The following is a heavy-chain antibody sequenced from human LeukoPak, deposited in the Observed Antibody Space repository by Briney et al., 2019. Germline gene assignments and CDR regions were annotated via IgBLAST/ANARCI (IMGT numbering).Heavy chain of an antibody. J-gene: IGHJ4*02. CDR2: ISAYNGNT. CDR1: GYTFTSYG. Sequence: ASVKVSCKASGYTFTSYGISWVRQAPGQGLERMGWISAYNGNTNYAQKLQGRVTMTTDTSTSTAYMELRSLRSDDTAVYYCGGGVRGVRSIDYWGQGTPVTVSS. V-gene: IGHV1-18*04. D-gene: IGHD3-10*01. CDR3: GGGVRGVRSIDY.